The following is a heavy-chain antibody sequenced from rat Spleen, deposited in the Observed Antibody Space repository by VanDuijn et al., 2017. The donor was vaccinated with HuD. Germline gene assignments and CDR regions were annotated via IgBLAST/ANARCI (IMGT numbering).Heavy chain of an antibody. CDR2: ISTGGGDT. V-gene: IGHV5-25*01. Sequence: EVQLVESGGGLVQPGRSLKLSCAASGFTFSDYYMAWVRQAPKKGLEWVASISTGGGDTYYPDSVKGRFTISRDNAKSTLYLQMDSLRSEDTATYYCAKNIYSSSYIYYFDYWGQGVMVTVSS. J-gene: IGHJ2*01. CDR3: AKNIYSSSYIYYFDY. D-gene: IGHD1-2*01. CDR1: GFTFSDYY.